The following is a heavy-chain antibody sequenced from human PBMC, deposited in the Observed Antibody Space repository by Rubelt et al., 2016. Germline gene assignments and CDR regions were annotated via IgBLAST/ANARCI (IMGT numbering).Heavy chain of an antibody. J-gene: IGHJ5*01. CDR3: ARLSYTSGSYYSYDS. D-gene: IGHD3-10*01. CDR2: IYYTGAT. Sequence: QVQLQESGPGLVKPSETLSLTCTVSGGSISSYYWSWIRQPPGKGLEWIGYIYYTGATNYNPSLKSRVTISVDTSKNQFSLKLSSVTAADTAVYYCARLSYTSGSYYSYDSWGQGTLVTVSS. V-gene: IGHV4-59*12. CDR1: GGSISSYY.